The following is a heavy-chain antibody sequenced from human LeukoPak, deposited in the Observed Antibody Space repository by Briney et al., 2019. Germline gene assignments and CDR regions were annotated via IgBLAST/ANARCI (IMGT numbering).Heavy chain of an antibody. CDR3: ARAPLTMVRGRWVDV. CDR1: GGSISSGSYY. CDR2: IYTSGST. Sequence: KPSETLSLTCTVSGGSISSGSYYWSWIRQPAGKGLEWIGRIYTSGSTNYNPSLKSRVTISVDTSKNQFSLKLSSVTAADTAVYYCARAPLTMVRGRWVDVWGKGTTVTISS. D-gene: IGHD3-10*01. J-gene: IGHJ6*04. V-gene: IGHV4-61*02.